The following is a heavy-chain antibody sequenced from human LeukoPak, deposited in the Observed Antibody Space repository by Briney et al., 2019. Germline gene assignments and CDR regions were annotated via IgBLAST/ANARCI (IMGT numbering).Heavy chain of an antibody. V-gene: IGHV3-23*01. D-gene: IGHD3-22*01. CDR3: AKAPQYYYDSNGYYDN. J-gene: IGHJ4*02. Sequence: GGSLRLSCAASGFTFSSFAMTWVRQAPGKGLEWVSAISGSSSNTYHSDSVKGRVTISRDNSKNTLYLQMNSLSAEDTAVYYCAKAPQYYYDSNGYYDNWGQGTLVTVSS. CDR1: GFTFSSFA. CDR2: ISGSSSNT.